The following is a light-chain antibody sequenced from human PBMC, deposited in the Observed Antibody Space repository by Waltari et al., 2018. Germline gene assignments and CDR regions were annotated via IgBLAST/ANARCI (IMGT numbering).Light chain of an antibody. J-gene: IGLJ3*02. CDR3: YSTDSTGNLWV. CDR2: EDN. Sequence: SYELTQPPSVSASPGQTARIACAGDALPRKNVYWYQQKPGQAPKLVIYEDNKRPSGISVRVAASSSGTLATLSIAGAQIEDEADYYCYSTDSTGNLWVFGGGTKVNVL. CDR1: ALPRKN. V-gene: IGLV3-10*01.